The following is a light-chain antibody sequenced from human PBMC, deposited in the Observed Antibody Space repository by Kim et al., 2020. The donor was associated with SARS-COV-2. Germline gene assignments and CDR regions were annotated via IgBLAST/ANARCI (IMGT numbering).Light chain of an antibody. V-gene: IGKV1-39*01. J-gene: IGKJ4*01. CDR2: AAS. CDR1: QTISSF. CDR3: QQSYSIPLT. Sequence: DIQMTQSPSSLSASVGDRVTITCRASQTISSFLNWYQQKPGKAPKLLNYAASNLQSGVPSRFTGSESGTDFTLTISSLQPEDFATYYCQQSYSIPLTFGGGTKVDIK.